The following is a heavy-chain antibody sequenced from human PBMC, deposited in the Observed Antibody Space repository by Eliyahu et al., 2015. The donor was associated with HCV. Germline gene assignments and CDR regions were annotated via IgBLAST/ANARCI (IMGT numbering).Heavy chain of an antibody. CDR2: INHXGST. CDR3: ARDGSSGIAARTFDY. J-gene: IGHJ4*02. D-gene: IGHD6-6*01. Sequence: QVQLQQWGAGLLKPSETLSLTCAXYGGXFXGYYWXWIRQPPGKGLEWIGEINHXGSTNYNPSXXSRVTISVDTSKNQFSLKLSSVTAADTAVYYCARDGSSGIAARTFDYWGQGTLVTVSS. CDR1: GGXFXGYY. V-gene: IGHV4-34*01.